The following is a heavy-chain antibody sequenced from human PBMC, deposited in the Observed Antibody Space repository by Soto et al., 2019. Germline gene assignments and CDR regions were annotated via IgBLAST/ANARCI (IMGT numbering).Heavy chain of an antibody. CDR1: GYTFNSYV. CDR3: AGESRDGYNLFDR. V-gene: IGHV1-69*13. J-gene: IGHJ5*02. CDR2: IIPIFGTA. D-gene: IGHD2-2*01. Sequence: SVKVSCKASGYTFNSYVISWVRQAPGQGLEWMGGIIPIFGTANYGQKFQGRVTISADESTTTAYMELSSLRSEDTAVYYCAGESRDGYNLFDRWGQGTLVTVSS.